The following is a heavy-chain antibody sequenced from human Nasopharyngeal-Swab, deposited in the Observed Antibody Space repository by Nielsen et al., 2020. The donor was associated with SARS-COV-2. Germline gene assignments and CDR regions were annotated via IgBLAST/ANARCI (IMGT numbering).Heavy chain of an antibody. D-gene: IGHD2-21*02. V-gene: IGHV3-21*01. CDR3: AREVTIFYFDY. J-gene: IGHJ4*02. CDR1: GFTFSSYS. CDR2: ISSSGSYI. Sequence: GESLKISCAASGFTFSSYSMNWVRQAPGKGLEWVSSISSSGSYIYYADSVKGRFTISRDNAKNSLYLQMNSLRAEDTAVYYCAREVTIFYFDYWGQGTLVTVSS.